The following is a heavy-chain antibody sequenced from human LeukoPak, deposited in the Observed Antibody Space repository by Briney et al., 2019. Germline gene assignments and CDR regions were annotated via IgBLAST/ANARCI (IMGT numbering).Heavy chain of an antibody. CDR1: GYSFTTYW. CDR2: ISPGDSDT. CDR3: ARSRYSYGQDFDC. V-gene: IGHV5-51*01. Sequence: GESLKISCKGSGYSFTTYWIAWVRQMPGKGPEWMGIISPGDSDTRYSPSFQGLVTISADKSISTAYLQWNSLQASDTAMYYCARSRYSYGQDFDCWGQGTLVTVSS. J-gene: IGHJ4*02. D-gene: IGHD5-18*01.